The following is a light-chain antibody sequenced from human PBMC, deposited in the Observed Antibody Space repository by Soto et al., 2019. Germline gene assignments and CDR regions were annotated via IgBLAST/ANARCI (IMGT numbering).Light chain of an antibody. CDR1: QSVDSY. V-gene: IGKV3-11*01. Sequence: EIVLTQSPATLSLSPGERATLSCRASQSVDSYLTWYQQKPGQAPRLLIYDVSNRATGIPARFSGSGSGTDFPLTISSLEPEDFAIYYCQQRRNWPLTFGGGTRVEIK. CDR2: DVS. J-gene: IGKJ4*01. CDR3: QQRRNWPLT.